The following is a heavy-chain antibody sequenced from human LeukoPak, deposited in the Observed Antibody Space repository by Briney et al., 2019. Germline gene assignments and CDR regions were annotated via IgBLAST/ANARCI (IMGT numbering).Heavy chain of an antibody. J-gene: IGHJ4*02. CDR2: ISGSGGAT. CDR3: AKKGATTGAFDY. D-gene: IGHD1-26*01. V-gene: IGHV3-23*01. Sequence: GGSLRLSRAASGFTFSNFLMTWVRQAPGKGPEWVSAISGSGGATYYADSVKGRFTISRDNSKNTLYLQMNSLRAEDTAVYYCAKKGATTGAFDYWGQGTLVTVSS. CDR1: GFTFSNFL.